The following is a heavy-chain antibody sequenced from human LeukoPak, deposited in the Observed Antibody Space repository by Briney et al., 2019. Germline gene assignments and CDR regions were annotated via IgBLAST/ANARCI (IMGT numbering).Heavy chain of an antibody. CDR1: GGTFSSYA. J-gene: IGHJ4*02. D-gene: IGHD3-9*01. Sequence: ASVKVSCKASGGTFSSYAISWVRQAPGQGLEWMGGIIPIFGTANYAQKFQGRVTITADESMSTAYMELSSLRSEDTAVYYCARDSNHYDILTGYSSSLFDYWGQGTLVTVSS. CDR2: IIPIFGTA. V-gene: IGHV1-69*13. CDR3: ARDSNHYDILTGYSSSLFDY.